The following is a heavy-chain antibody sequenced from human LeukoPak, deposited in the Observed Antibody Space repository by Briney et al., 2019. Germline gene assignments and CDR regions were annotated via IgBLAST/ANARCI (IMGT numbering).Heavy chain of an antibody. Sequence: GGSLRLSCAASGFTFSSYGMHWVRQAPGKGLEWVAFIRYDGSNKYYADSVKGRFTISRDNSKNTLYLQMNSLRAEDTAVYYCAKDLSTAMVRGAFDIWGQGTMVTVSS. CDR2: IRYDGSNK. J-gene: IGHJ3*02. CDR1: GFTFSSYG. D-gene: IGHD5-18*01. CDR3: AKDLSTAMVRGAFDI. V-gene: IGHV3-30*02.